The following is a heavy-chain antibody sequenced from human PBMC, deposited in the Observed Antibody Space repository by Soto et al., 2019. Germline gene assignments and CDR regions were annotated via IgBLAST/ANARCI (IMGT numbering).Heavy chain of an antibody. Sequence: PVGSLRLSYTASGFTLSSYAMSRVRQAPGKGLEWASFISGSGSSTYYADSVKGRFTISRDNSRNTLYLQMSSLRDEDTAAYYCALTLGIYYGMDVWGQGTTVTVSS. CDR3: ALTLGIYYGMDV. CDR1: GFTLSSYA. J-gene: IGHJ6*02. V-gene: IGHV3-23*01. D-gene: IGHD7-27*01. CDR2: ISGSGSST.